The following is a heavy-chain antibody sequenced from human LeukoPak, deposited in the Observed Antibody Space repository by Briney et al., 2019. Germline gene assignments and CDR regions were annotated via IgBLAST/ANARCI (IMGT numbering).Heavy chain of an antibody. D-gene: IGHD5/OR15-5a*01. V-gene: IGHV3-74*01. CDR2: INSDGSSI. CDR1: GFTFSSYW. Sequence: GGSLRLSCAASGFTFSSYWMHWVRQAPGKGLVWVSRINSDGSSISYADSVKGRFTISRDNAKNTLYLQMNSLRAEDTAVYYCAREASTISEADAFDIWGQGTMVTVSS. CDR3: AREASTISEADAFDI. J-gene: IGHJ3*02.